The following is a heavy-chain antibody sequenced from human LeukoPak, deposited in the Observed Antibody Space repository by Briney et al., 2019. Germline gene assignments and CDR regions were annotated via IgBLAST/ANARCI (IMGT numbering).Heavy chain of an antibody. CDR2: IYYSGST. Sequence: SETLSLTCTVSGRSISSGGYYWSWIRQHLGKGLEWIEYIYYSGSTYYNPSLKGRVTISVDTSKNQFSLKLSSVTAADTAVYYCAGMDAWGQWTTVTVSS. CDR1: GRSISSGGYY. CDR3: AGMDA. J-gene: IGHJ6*02. V-gene: IGHV4-31*03.